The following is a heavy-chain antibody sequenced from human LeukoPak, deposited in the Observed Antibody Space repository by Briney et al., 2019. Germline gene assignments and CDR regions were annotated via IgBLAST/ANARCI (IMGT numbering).Heavy chain of an antibody. CDR3: ARTGITMVRGVFNFDY. J-gene: IGHJ4*02. CDR2: INAGNGDT. CDR1: GGTFSSYA. Sequence: ASVKVSCKASGGTFSSYAVHWVRQAPGQRLEWMGWINAGNGDTKYSQKFQGRVTITRDTSASTAYMELSSLRSEDTAAYYCARTGITMVRGVFNFDYWGQGTLVTVSS. D-gene: IGHD3-10*01. V-gene: IGHV1-3*01.